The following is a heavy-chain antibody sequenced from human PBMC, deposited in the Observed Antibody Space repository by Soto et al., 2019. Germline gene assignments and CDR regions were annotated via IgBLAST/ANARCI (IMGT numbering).Heavy chain of an antibody. CDR3: ARDHGRDGYNDGFDFDY. V-gene: IGHV1-18*04. Sequence: ASVKVSWKASGYTFTTYGITWVRQAPGQGLEWMGWISTYRGNTNYAQKFQGRVTMTTDTSTNTGHMELRSLRSDDTAVYYCARDHGRDGYNDGFDFDYWGQGTLVTVSS. CDR1: GYTFTTYG. D-gene: IGHD5-12*01. CDR2: ISTYRGNT. J-gene: IGHJ4*02.